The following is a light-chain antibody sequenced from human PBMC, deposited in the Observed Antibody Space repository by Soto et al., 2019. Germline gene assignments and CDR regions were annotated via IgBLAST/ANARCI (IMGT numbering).Light chain of an antibody. CDR3: QQYNDWWT. Sequence: EIVLTQSPATLSLSPGERATLASRARQTVSSYLLWYQQKPGQAPRLLIYDASNRATGVPARFTGSGSGTEFTLTISSLQSEDFAVYYCQQYNDWWTFGQGTKVDIK. V-gene: IGKV3-11*01. CDR2: DAS. J-gene: IGKJ1*01. CDR1: QTVSSY.